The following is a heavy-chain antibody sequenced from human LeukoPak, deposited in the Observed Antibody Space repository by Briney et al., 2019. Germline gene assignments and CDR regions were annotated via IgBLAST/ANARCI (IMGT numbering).Heavy chain of an antibody. J-gene: IGHJ4*02. V-gene: IGHV1-46*01. CDR3: ARGYYDSSGYPHAGTFDY. CDR1: GYTFTSYY. D-gene: IGHD3-22*01. CDR2: INPIGGST. Sequence: ASVKVSCKASGYTFTSYYMHWVRQAPGQGLEWMGIINPIGGSTSYAQKFQGRVTMTRDTSTSTVYMELSSLRSEDTAVYYCARGYYDSSGYPHAGTFDYWGQGTLVTVSS.